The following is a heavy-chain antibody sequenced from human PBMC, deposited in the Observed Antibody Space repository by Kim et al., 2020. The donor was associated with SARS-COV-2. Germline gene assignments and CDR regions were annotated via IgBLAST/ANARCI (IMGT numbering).Heavy chain of an antibody. D-gene: IGHD2-2*01. Sequence: GGSLRLSCAASGFTFSSYGMHWVRQAPGKGLERVAVISYDGSNKYYADSVKGRFTISRDNSKNTLYLQMNSLRAEDTAVYYCAREVVVASYYYYGMDVWGQGKTVTVSS. V-gene: IGHV3-33*05. J-gene: IGHJ6*02. CDR2: ISYDGSNK. CDR1: GFTFSSYG. CDR3: AREVVVASYYYYGMDV.